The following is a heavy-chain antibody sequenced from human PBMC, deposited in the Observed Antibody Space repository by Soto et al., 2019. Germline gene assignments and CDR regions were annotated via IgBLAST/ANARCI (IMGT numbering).Heavy chain of an antibody. CDR3: ARVHVMVVAGSTFDY. V-gene: IGHV4-38-2*02. CDR2: IYHGGTT. D-gene: IGHD6-19*01. Sequence: SETLSLTCTVSGYSIGSGSYWAWIRQPPGKGPEWIASIYHGGTTFYNPSLKSRITISVDTSNNQFSLKLTSVTAADTAVYYCARVHVMVVAGSTFDYWGHGTLVTVSS. CDR1: GYSIGSGSY. J-gene: IGHJ4*01.